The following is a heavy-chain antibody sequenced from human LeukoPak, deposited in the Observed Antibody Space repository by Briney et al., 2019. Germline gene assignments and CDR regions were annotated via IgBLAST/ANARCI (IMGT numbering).Heavy chain of an antibody. Sequence: ASVKVSCKASGYTFTKFYIHWVRQAPGQGLEWMSLINPSGGSTSYAEKFHGRVTLTRDMSTNTVYMELSSLRSEDAAVYYCARVRVLWFGELSPGFDPWGQGTLVTVSS. V-gene: IGHV1-46*01. CDR2: INPSGGST. CDR1: GYTFTKFY. J-gene: IGHJ5*02. D-gene: IGHD3-10*01. CDR3: ARVRVLWFGELSPGFDP.